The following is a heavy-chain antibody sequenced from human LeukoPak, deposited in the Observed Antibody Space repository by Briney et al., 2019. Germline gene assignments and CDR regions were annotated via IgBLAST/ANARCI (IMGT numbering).Heavy chain of an antibody. Sequence: ASVKVSCKASGYTFTSYGISWVRQAPGQGLEWMGWISAYNGNTNYAQKLQGRVTMTTDTSTSTAYMELRSLRSDDTAVYYCARRSDDYGGNLAYYYGMDVWGQGTTVTVSS. D-gene: IGHD4-23*01. CDR3: ARRSDDYGGNLAYYYGMDV. CDR2: ISAYNGNT. V-gene: IGHV1-18*01. CDR1: GYTFTSYG. J-gene: IGHJ6*02.